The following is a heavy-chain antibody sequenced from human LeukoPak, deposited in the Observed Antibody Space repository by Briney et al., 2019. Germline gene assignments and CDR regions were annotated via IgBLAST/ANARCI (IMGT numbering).Heavy chain of an antibody. CDR2: IWYDGSNK. CDR1: GFTFSSNG. Sequence: GRSLRLSCAASGFTFSSNGMHWVRQAPGKGLECVAFIWYDGSNKYYADSVKGRFVISRDNSKNTLYLQMNSLRAEDTALYYCARDPGGWSFDYWGQGTLVTVSS. D-gene: IGHD1-14*01. J-gene: IGHJ4*02. CDR3: ARDPGGWSFDY. V-gene: IGHV3-33*01.